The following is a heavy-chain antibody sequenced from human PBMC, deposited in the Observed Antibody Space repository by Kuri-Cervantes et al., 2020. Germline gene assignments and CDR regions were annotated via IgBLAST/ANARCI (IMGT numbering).Heavy chain of an antibody. CDR2: INHSGST. D-gene: IGHD2-2*01. V-gene: IGHV4-39*07. CDR3: ARFYCSSTSCSNPAFDY. J-gene: IGHJ4*02. Sequence: SETLSLTCSVSGVSISSTTYYWGWIRQPPGKGLEWIGEINHSGSTNYNPSLKSRVTISVDTSKNQFSLKLSSVTAADTAVYYCARFYCSSTSCSNPAFDYWGQGTLVTVSS. CDR1: GVSISSTTYY.